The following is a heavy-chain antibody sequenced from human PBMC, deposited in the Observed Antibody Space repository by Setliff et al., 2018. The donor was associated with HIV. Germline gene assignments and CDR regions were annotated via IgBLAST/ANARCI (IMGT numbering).Heavy chain of an antibody. D-gene: IGHD3-3*01. CDR3: AIPITIFGMFQATHNAFEI. CDR2: IGHSGTT. CDR1: GDSISRSTYY. V-gene: IGHV4-39*07. J-gene: IGHJ3*02. Sequence: PSETLSLTCTVSGDSISRSTYYWGWIRQPPGKGLEWIGEIGHSGTTNYNPSLKSRLILSVDSSKNQFSLNLTSLTAADTAVYYCAIPITIFGMFQATHNAFEIWGRGTMVTVSS.